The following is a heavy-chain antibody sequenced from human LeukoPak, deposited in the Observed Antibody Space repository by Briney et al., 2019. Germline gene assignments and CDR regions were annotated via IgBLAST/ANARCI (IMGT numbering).Heavy chain of an antibody. Sequence: SETLSLTCTVSGGSISSYFWSWIRQPPGKGLEWIGYVYYSGSTNYNPSLKSRVTISVDTSKKQFSLKLSSATAADTAVYYCASYVRSGYWDDAFDIWGQGTMVTVSS. CDR3: ASYVRSGYWDDAFDI. J-gene: IGHJ3*02. CDR1: GGSISSYF. V-gene: IGHV4-59*12. D-gene: IGHD3-3*01. CDR2: VYYSGST.